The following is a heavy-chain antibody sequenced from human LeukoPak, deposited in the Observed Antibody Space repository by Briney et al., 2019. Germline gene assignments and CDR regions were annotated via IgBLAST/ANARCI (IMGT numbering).Heavy chain of an antibody. D-gene: IGHD3-16*01. CDR2: ISGSGGST. J-gene: IGHJ6*03. CDR1: AFTFSNYA. Sequence: GGSLRLSCAASAFTFSNYAMSWVRQAPGKGLEWVSAISGSGGSTYYADSVKGRFTISRDNSKNTLYLQMNSLRAEDTAVYYCAKALGLYYYYMDVWGKGTTVTVSS. CDR3: AKALGLYYYYMDV. V-gene: IGHV3-23*01.